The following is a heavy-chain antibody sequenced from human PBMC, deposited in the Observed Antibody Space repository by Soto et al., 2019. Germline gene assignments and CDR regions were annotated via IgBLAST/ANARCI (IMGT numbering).Heavy chain of an antibody. CDR2: MYYSAMT. V-gene: IGHV4-59*08. D-gene: IGHD2-2*01. CDR1: GGSIRSHN. CDR3: ARAPRYCSSTSCLYGMDV. J-gene: IGHJ6*02. Sequence: PSETLSLTCSVPGGSIRSHNWSWIRQPPGKGLEWIGCMYYSAMTEYNPSLKSRVTISADTSKNQVSLKLSSVTAADTAVYYCARAPRYCSSTSCLYGMDVWGQGTTVTVSS.